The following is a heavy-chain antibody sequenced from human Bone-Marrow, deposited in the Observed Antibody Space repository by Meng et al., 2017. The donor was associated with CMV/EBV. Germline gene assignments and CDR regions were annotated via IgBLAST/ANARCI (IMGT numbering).Heavy chain of an antibody. V-gene: IGHV1-2*02. CDR2: INPNSGGT. Sequence: ASVKVSCKASGYTFTGYYVHWVRQAPGQGLEWMGWINPNSGGTKYAQKFQGRVTMTRDTSISTAYMELSRLRSDDTAVYYCARDPLVAATRAELDYWGQGTRVTGSS. CDR3: ARDPLVAATRAELDY. CDR1: GYTFTGYY. J-gene: IGHJ4*02. D-gene: IGHD2-15*01.